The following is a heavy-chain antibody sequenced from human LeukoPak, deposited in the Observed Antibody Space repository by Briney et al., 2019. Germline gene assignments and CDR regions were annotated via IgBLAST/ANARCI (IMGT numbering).Heavy chain of an antibody. CDR1: GGTFSSYA. Sequence: SVKVSCKASGGTFSSYAISWVRQAPGQGLEWMGGIIPIFGTANYAQKFQGRVTITADESTSTAYMELSRLRSDDTAVYYCAGGKGGVPEDYWGQGTLVTVSS. J-gene: IGHJ4*02. CDR3: AGGKGGVPEDY. V-gene: IGHV1-69*13. CDR2: IIPIFGTA. D-gene: IGHD2-2*01.